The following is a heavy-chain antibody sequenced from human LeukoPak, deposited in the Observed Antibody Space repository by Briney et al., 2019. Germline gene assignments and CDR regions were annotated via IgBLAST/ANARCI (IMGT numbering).Heavy chain of an antibody. CDR3: AKDPGGAATIDY. Sequence: GGSLRLSCTASGFTFRRYAMSWVRQAPGKGLEWVSSINRDSTVTFYAGSVKGRFTISRDNSRKTVALQMNSLRAEDSAQYFCAKDPGGAATIDYWGQGVLVTVAP. CDR2: INRDSTVT. D-gene: IGHD5-24*01. J-gene: IGHJ4*02. V-gene: IGHV3-23*01. CDR1: GFTFRRYA.